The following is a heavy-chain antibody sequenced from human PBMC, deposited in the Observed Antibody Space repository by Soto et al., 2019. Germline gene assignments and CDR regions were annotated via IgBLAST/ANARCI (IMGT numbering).Heavy chain of an antibody. CDR2: IYWDNDK. CDR3: AHTHETSWRNFGY. CDR1: GFSLRNSGVG. J-gene: IGHJ4*02. Sequence: QITLKESGPTLVKPTQTLTLTCTFSGFSLRNSGVGVGWIRQPPGKALEWLALIYWDNDKRYSPSLRSRLTITKDTSKNQVDLTVANVDPVDTATYYCAHTHETSWRNFGYWAQGILVTVSS. V-gene: IGHV2-5*02. D-gene: IGHD2-21*01.